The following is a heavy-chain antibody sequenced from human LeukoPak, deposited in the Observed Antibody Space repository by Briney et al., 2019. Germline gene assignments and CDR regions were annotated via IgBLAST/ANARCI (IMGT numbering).Heavy chain of an antibody. CDR1: GFAFSSYA. Sequence: AGGSLRLCCAASGFAFSSYAMHWVRQAPGKGLEWVAVISYDGSNKYYADSVKGRFTISRDNSKNTLYLQMNSLRAEDTAVYYCARSGGSGSDDLPYYYYGMDVWGKGTTVTVSS. V-gene: IGHV3-30*14. J-gene: IGHJ6*04. D-gene: IGHD3-10*01. CDR2: ISYDGSNK. CDR3: ARSGGSGSDDLPYYYYGMDV.